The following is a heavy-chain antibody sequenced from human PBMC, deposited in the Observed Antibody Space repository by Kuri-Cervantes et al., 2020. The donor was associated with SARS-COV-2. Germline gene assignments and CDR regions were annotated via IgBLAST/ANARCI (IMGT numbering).Heavy chain of an antibody. CDR3: AKDSIVVVVPAAKDY. V-gene: IGHV3-23*01. Sequence: GESLKISCAASGFTFSDYYMSWIRQAPGKGLEWVSAISGSGGSTYYADSVKGRFTISRDNSKNTLYLQMNSLRAEDTAVYYCAKDSIVVVVPAAKDYWGQGTLVTVSS. CDR2: ISGSGGST. CDR1: GFTFSDYY. J-gene: IGHJ4*02. D-gene: IGHD2-2*01.